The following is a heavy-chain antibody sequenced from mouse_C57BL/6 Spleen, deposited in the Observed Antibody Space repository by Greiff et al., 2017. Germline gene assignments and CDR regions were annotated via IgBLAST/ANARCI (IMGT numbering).Heavy chain of an antibody. CDR2: INYDGSST. V-gene: IGHV5-16*01. CDR1: GFTFSDYY. D-gene: IGHD1-1*01. J-gene: IGHJ1*03. Sequence: EVKLVESEGGLVQPGSSMKLSCTASGFTFSDYYMAWVRQVPEKGLEWVANINYDGSSTYYLDSLKSRFIISRDNAKNILYLQMSSLKSEDTATYYCARAELRGYFDVWGTGTTVTVSS. CDR3: ARAELRGYFDV.